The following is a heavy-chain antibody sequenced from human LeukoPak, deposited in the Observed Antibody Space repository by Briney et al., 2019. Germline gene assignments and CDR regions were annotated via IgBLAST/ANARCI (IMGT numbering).Heavy chain of an antibody. CDR1: GFNFSDYY. CDR3: ARTRRGSSWSAFDS. CDR2: LYTGGST. J-gene: IGHJ4*02. Sequence: GGSLRLSCAASGFNFSDYYMSWIRQAPGKGLEWVSILYTGGSTYYADSVKGRFTISRDNSKNTLYLQMNSLRAEDTAVYYCARTRRGSSWSAFDSWGQGTLVTVSS. D-gene: IGHD6-13*01. V-gene: IGHV3-66*01.